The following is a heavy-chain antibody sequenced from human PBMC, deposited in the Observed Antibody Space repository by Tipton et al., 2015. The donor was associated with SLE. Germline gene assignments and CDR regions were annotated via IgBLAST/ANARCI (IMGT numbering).Heavy chain of an antibody. CDR3: ARGRGLEWTIYYYYGMDV. J-gene: IGHJ6*02. V-gene: IGHV4-34*01. Sequence: LRLSCTVSGGSISSHYWSWIRQPPGKGLEWIGEINHSGTTNYNPSLKSRVTISVDTSKNQFSLKLSSVTAADTAVYYCARGRGLEWTIYYYYGMDVWGQGTTVTVSS. CDR1: GGSISSHY. CDR2: INHSGTT. D-gene: IGHD3-3*01.